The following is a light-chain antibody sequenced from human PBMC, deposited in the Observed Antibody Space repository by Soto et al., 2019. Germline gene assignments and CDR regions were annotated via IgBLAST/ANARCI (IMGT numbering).Light chain of an antibody. V-gene: IGKV1-9*01. J-gene: IGKJ2*01. CDR1: QGINIF. CDR2: AAS. CDR3: QQRNSYPRT. Sequence: DIKMNLSLFTLSASVGDRVTITCRASQGINIFLAWFQQKPGKAPNLLISAASTLQSGVPSRFSGSGSETEFTLTITSLQPEDSATYYCQQRNSYPRTFAQGSKVDIK.